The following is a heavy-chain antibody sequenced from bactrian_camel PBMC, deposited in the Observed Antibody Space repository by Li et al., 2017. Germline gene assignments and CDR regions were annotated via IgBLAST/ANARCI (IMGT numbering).Heavy chain of an antibody. CDR2: INTGGDTT. D-gene: IGHD6*01. Sequence: HVQLVESGGDLAQPGKSLKITCAGAGFTFSNHHMYWIRQAPGKGLEWVSAINTGGDTTYYTDSMKGRFRISRDNAKNTLYLQLNSLKTEDTALYYCLGTYGASWGQGTQVTVS. V-gene: IGHV3S1*01. J-gene: IGHJ4*01. CDR1: GFTFSNHH. CDR3: LGTYGAS.